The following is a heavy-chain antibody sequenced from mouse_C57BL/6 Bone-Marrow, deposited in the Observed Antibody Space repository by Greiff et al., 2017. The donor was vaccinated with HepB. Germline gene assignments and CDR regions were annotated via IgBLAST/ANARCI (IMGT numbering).Heavy chain of an antibody. D-gene: IGHD1-1*01. J-gene: IGHJ4*01. V-gene: IGHV5-17*01. Sequence: EVKLMESGGGLVKPGGSLKLSCAASGFTFSDYGMHWVRQAPEKGLEWVAYISSGSSTIYYADTVKGRFTISRDNAKNTLFLQMTSLRSEDTAMYYCASPNYYGSTYYYAMDYWGQGTSVTVSS. CDR2: ISSGSSTI. CDR3: ASPNYYGSTYYYAMDY. CDR1: GFTFSDYG.